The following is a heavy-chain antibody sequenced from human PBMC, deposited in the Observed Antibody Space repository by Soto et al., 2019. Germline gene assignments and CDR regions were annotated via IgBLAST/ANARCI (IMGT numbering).Heavy chain of an antibody. CDR1: GFTFSSYA. CDR2: ISGSGGST. J-gene: IGHJ4*02. V-gene: IGHV3-23*01. D-gene: IGHD3-16*01. Sequence: EVQLLESGGGLVQPGGSLRLSCAASGFTFSSYAMSWVRQAPGKGLEWVSAISGSGGSTYYAGSVKGRFTISRDNSKNTLYLQMNSLRAEDTAVYYCAKDMITFGGERSYFDYWGQGTLVTVSS. CDR3: AKDMITFGGERSYFDY.